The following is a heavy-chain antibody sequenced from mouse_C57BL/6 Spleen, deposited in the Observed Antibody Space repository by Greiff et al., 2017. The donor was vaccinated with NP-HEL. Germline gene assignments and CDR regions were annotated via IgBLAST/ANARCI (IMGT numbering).Heavy chain of an antibody. Sequence: EVQLQQSGPELVKPGASVKMSCKASGYTFTDYNMHWVKQSHGKSLEWIGYINPNNGGTSYNEKFKGKATLTVNKSSSTAYMELRSLTSEDSAVYYCARLSSSYWYFDVWGTGTTVTVSS. V-gene: IGHV1-22*01. CDR3: ARLSSSYWYFDV. CDR2: INPNNGGT. J-gene: IGHJ1*03. D-gene: IGHD1-1*01. CDR1: GYTFTDYN.